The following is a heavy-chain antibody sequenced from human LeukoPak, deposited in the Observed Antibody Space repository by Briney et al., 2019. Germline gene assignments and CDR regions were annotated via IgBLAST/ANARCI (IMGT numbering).Heavy chain of an antibody. J-gene: IGHJ5*02. Sequence: GGSLRLSCAASGFTFSTYGMHWVRQAPGKGLEWVAVIWYDGSNKYYADSVKGRFTISRDNSKNTLYLQMNSLRAEDTAVYYCARDLDYYDSSGPPGGSWFDPWGQGTLVTVSS. CDR1: GFTFSTYG. D-gene: IGHD3-22*01. CDR2: IWYDGSNK. CDR3: ARDLDYYDSSGPPGGSWFDP. V-gene: IGHV3-33*01.